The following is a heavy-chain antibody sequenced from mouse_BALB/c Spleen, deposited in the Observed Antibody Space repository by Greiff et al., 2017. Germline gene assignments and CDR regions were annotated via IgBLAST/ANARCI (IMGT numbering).Heavy chain of an antibody. Sequence: QVQLQQSGAELVRPGTSVKISCKASGYTFTNYWLGWVKQSPGHGLEWIGDIYPGGGYTNYNEKFKGKATLTADTSSSTAYMQLSSLTSEDSAVYFCARSGYSYAMDYWGQGTSVTVSS. CDR2: IYPGGGYT. CDR1: GYTFTNYW. J-gene: IGHJ4*01. V-gene: IGHV1-63*02. CDR3: ARSGYSYAMDY. D-gene: IGHD2-2*01.